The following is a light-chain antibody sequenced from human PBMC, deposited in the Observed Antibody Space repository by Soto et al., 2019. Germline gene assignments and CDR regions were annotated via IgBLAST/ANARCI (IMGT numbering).Light chain of an antibody. J-gene: IGLJ1*01. V-gene: IGLV2-11*01. CDR1: SSDVGGYNY. CDR2: DVS. CDR3: CAYAGSYV. Sequence: QSALTQPRSVSGSPGQSVTISCTGTSSDVGGYNYVSWYQQHPGKAPKLMIYDVSKRPSGVPDRFSGSKSGNTASLTISGLQAEDEADEYCCAYAGSYVFGTGTKVTVL.